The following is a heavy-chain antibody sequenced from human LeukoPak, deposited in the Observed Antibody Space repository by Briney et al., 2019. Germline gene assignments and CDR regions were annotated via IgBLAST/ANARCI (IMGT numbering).Heavy chain of an antibody. CDR3: ANHNPWYYYDSSGYFPDDY. CDR1: GFTFSSYA. Sequence: PGGSLRLSCAASGFTFSSYAMSWVRQAPGKGLEWVSAISGSGGSTYYADSVKGRFTISRDNSKNTLYLQMNSLRAEDTAVYYCANHNPWYYYDSSGYFPDDYWGQGTLVTVSS. CDR2: ISGSGGST. V-gene: IGHV3-23*01. J-gene: IGHJ4*02. D-gene: IGHD3-22*01.